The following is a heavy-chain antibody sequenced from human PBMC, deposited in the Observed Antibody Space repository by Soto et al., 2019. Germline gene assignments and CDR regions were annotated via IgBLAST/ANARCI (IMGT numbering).Heavy chain of an antibody. D-gene: IGHD2-8*01. V-gene: IGHV1-8*01. CDR3: ARGHCTNGVCASPFGY. CDR1: GYTFTSYD. CDR2: MNPNSGNT. J-gene: IGHJ4*02. Sequence: ASVKVSCKASGYTFTSYDINWVRQATGQGLEWVGWMNPNSGNTGYAQKFQGRVTMTRNTSISTAYMELSSLRSEDTAVYYCARGHCTNGVCASPFGYWGQGTLVTVSS.